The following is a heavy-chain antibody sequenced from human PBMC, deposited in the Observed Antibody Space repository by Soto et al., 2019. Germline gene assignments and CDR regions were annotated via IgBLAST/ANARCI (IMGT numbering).Heavy chain of an antibody. CDR1: GFTFSSYG. V-gene: IGHV3-30*03. D-gene: IGHD2-15*01. Sequence: GGSLRLSCAASGFTFSSYGMHWVRQAPGKGLEWVAVISNDGRYKYYADSVKGRFTISRDDSRNTLYLQMDSLTVEDTAVYYCARDRGYCSGGSCYNALYYYYYYGMDVWGQGTTVTVSS. CDR3: ARDRGYCSGGSCYNALYYYYYYGMDV. CDR2: ISNDGRYK. J-gene: IGHJ6*02.